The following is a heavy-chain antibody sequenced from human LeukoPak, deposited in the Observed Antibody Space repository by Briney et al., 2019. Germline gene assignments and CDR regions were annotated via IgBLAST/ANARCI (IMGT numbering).Heavy chain of an antibody. CDR2: IDKKDKGDARAT. V-gene: IGHV3-73*01. J-gene: IGHJ5*02. D-gene: IGHD1-26*01. Sequence: GGSLRLSCAASGFTFSGSAIHWVRHSFGTGLEWVGQIDKKDKGDARATAYAASVKGRFTISRDDSINTAYLQMKSLKTEDTALYYCTRDSGTYNWFDPWGQGTLVTVSS. CDR3: TRDSGTYNWFDP. CDR1: GFTFSGSA.